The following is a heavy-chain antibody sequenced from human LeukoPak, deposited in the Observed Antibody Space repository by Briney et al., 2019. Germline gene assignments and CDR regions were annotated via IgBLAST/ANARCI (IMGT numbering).Heavy chain of an antibody. Sequence: PSETLSLTCTVSGGSISSYYWSWIRQPPGKGLEWIGYIYYSGSTNYNPSLKSRVTISVDTSKNQFSLKLSSVTAADTAVYYCARGRRYCSGGSCYSKANYYYYYMDVWGKGTTVTISS. J-gene: IGHJ6*03. CDR2: IYYSGST. D-gene: IGHD2-15*01. CDR3: ARGRRYCSGGSCYSKANYYYYYMDV. CDR1: GGSISSYY. V-gene: IGHV4-59*01.